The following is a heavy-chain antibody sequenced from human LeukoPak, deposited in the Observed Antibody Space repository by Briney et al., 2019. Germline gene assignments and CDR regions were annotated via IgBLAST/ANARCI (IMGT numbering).Heavy chain of an antibody. CDR2: ITHHGST. J-gene: IGHJ4*02. CDR3: APIFGDYSDFDS. V-gene: IGHV4-34*01. Sequence: SETLSLTCAVYGGSFSNYYLSWVRQPPGKGLEWIGEITHHGSTNYNPSLKSRVTISVDTSKNQFSLKLNSVAAADTAVYYCAPIFGDYSDFDSWGQGTLATVSS. CDR1: GGSFSNYY. D-gene: IGHD4-17*01.